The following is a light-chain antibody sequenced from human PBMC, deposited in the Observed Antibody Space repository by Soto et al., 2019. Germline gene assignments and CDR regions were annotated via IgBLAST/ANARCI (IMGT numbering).Light chain of an antibody. J-gene: IGKJ5*01. CDR3: QQSESSPLT. Sequence: EIVLTQSPGTLSVSPEERVTLACRASQSVSSRLFAWYQQKPGQTPRLLIYGASHRATGIPDRFSGSGSGTGYTLTINRVEPEDTAVYYCQQSESSPLTFGQGTRLQIK. CDR1: QSVSSRL. CDR2: GAS. V-gene: IGKV3-20*01.